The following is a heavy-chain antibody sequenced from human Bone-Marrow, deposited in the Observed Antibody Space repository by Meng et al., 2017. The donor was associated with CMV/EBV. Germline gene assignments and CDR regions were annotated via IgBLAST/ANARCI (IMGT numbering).Heavy chain of an antibody. V-gene: IGHV3-30-3*01. CDR2: ISYDGSNK. D-gene: IGHD1/OR15-1a*01. Sequence: CASSGFTFRRYAMHWVRQAPGKGLEWVAVISYDGSNKYYADSVKGRFTISRDNSKNTLYLKMNSLRAEDTAVYYCARETKTYYFDYWGQGTLVTVSS. J-gene: IGHJ4*02. CDR1: GFTFRRYA. CDR3: ARETKTYYFDY.